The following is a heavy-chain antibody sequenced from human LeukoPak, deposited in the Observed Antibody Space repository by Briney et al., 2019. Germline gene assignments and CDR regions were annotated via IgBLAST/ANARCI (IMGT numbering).Heavy chain of an antibody. CDR3: ARHSLAVAGNWIWYFDL. CDR1: GYSFTSYW. Sequence: GESLKISCKGSGYSFTSYWIGWVRQMPGKGLEWMGIIYPGDSDTRYSPSFQGQVTISADKSISTAYLQWSSLKASDTAMYYCARHSLAVAGNWIWYFDLWGRGTLVTVSS. D-gene: IGHD6-19*01. J-gene: IGHJ2*01. V-gene: IGHV5-51*01. CDR2: IYPGDSDT.